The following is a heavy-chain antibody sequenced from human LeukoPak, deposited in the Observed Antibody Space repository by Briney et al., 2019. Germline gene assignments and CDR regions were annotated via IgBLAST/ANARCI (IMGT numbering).Heavy chain of an antibody. CDR2: ISDSGDST. CDR1: GFTFRTYG. Sequence: PGGSLRLSCAASGFTFRTYGMSWVRQAPGKGLEWVSTISDSGDSTFYADSVKGRFTISRDNSKNTLYLQMNSLRAEDTAVYYCAKRQFSSSSGRFDYWGQGTLVTVSS. J-gene: IGHJ4*02. D-gene: IGHD6-6*01. V-gene: IGHV3-23*01. CDR3: AKRQFSSSSGRFDY.